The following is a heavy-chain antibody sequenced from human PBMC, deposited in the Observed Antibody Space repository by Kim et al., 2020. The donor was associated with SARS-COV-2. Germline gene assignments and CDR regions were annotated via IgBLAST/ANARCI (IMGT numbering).Heavy chain of an antibody. CDR1: GYTFTSYY. J-gene: IGHJ5*02. Sequence: ASVKVSCKASGYTFTSYYMHWVRQAPGQGLEWMGIINPSGGSTSYAQKFQGRVTMTRDTSTSTVYMELSSLRSEDTAVYYCAREVGYYDFWSGSPTMSTLPFDPWGQGTLVTVSS. CDR2: INPSGGST. D-gene: IGHD3-3*01. V-gene: IGHV1-46*01. CDR3: AREVGYYDFWSGSPTMSTLPFDP.